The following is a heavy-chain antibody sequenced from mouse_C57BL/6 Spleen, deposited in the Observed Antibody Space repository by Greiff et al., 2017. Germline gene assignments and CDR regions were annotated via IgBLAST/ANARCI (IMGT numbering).Heavy chain of an antibody. V-gene: IGHV14-4*01. Sequence: VQLQQSGAELVRPGASVKLSCTASGFNIKDDYMHWVKQRPEQGLEWIGWIDPENGDTEYASKFQGKATITADTSSNTAYLQLSSLTSEDTAVYYCTSLWLRRGGYAMDYWGQGTTVTVSS. CDR3: TSLWLRRGGYAMDY. D-gene: IGHD2-2*01. CDR2: IDPENGDT. CDR1: GFNIKDDY. J-gene: IGHJ4*01.